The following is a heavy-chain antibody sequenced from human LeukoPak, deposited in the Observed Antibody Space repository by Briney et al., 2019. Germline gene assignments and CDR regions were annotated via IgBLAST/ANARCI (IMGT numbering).Heavy chain of an antibody. J-gene: IGHJ4*02. CDR2: ISSSNGSTI. Sequence: GGSLRLSCAASGFTFSSYSMNWVRQAPGKGLEWVSYISSSNGSTIYYAASVKGRFTISRDSAKNSLYLQMNGLRAEDTAIYYCARGPKTSFDYWGQGTLVTVSS. CDR1: GFTFSSYS. V-gene: IGHV3-48*01. CDR3: ARGPKTSFDY.